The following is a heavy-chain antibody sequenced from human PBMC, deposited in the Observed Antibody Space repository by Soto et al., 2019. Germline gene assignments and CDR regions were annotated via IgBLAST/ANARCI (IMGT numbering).Heavy chain of an antibody. CDR1: GFTFSSYA. J-gene: IGHJ4*02. D-gene: IGHD3-22*01. CDR2: ISGSGGST. CDR3: AKDRRDYYDSSGYDY. Sequence: GGSLRLSCAASGFTFSSYAMSWVRKDPGKGLEWVSAISGSGGSTYYADSVKGRFTISRDNSKNTLYLQMNSLRAEDTAVYYCAKDRRDYYDSSGYDYWGQGTLVTISS. V-gene: IGHV3-23*01.